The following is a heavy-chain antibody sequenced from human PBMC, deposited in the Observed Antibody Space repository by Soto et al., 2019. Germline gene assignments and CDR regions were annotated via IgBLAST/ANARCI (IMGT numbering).Heavy chain of an antibody. J-gene: IGHJ4*02. D-gene: IGHD6-6*01. CDR2: MNPNSGNT. CDR3: ARGRLSSRWIPY. Sequence: ASVKVSCKASGYTFTSYDINWVRQATGQGLEWMGWMNPNSGNTGYAQKFQGRVTMTRNTSISTAYMELSSLRSEDTAVYYCARGRLSSRWIPYWGQGTLVTVSS. CDR1: GYTFTSYD. V-gene: IGHV1-8*01.